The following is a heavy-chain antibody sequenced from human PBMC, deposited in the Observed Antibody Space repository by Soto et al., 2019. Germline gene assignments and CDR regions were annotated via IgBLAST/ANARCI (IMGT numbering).Heavy chain of an antibody. V-gene: IGHV3-23*01. D-gene: IGHD4-17*01. CDR1: GFSFRNYG. CDR3: AKDYDYGDSLPFDY. J-gene: IGHJ4*02. Sequence: EVQLLEAGGGLVQPGGSLRLSCAASGFSFRNYGMSWVRQAPGKGLEWLSAIIGNGDNAYYADSVRGRFTISRDNSKNTLYLQLNDLGAEDTAIYYCAKDYDYGDSLPFDYWGQGTLVTVSS. CDR2: IIGNGDNA.